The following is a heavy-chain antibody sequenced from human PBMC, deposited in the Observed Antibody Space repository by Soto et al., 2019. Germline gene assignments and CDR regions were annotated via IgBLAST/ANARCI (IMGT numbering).Heavy chain of an antibody. CDR3: ARSGLGGNWCDP. CDR2: ISYDGSNK. J-gene: IGHJ5*02. D-gene: IGHD3-16*01. V-gene: IGHV3-30-3*01. CDR1: GFTFSSYA. Sequence: QVQLVESGGGVVQPGRSLRLSCAASGFTFSSYAMHWVRQAPGKGLEWVAVISYDGSNKYYADSVKGRFTISRDNSKNALYLQMNSLRAEDTAVYYCARSGLGGNWCDPWGQGTLVTVSS.